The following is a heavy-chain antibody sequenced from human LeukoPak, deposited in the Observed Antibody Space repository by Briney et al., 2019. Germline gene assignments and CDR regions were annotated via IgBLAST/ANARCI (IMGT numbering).Heavy chain of an antibody. D-gene: IGHD6-13*01. CDR2: IYYSGST. J-gene: IGHJ4*02. CDR1: GGSISSYY. V-gene: IGHV4-59*01. CDR3: ARGLVAAAGTLG. Sequence: PSETLSLTCTVSGGSISSYYWSWIRQPPGKGLEWIGYIYYSGSTNYNPSLKSRVTISVDTSKNQFSLKLSSVTAADTAVYYCARGLVAAAGTLGWGQGTLVTVSS.